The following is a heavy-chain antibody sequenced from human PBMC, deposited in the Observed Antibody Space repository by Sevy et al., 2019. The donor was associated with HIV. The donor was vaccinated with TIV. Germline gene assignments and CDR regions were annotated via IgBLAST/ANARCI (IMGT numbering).Heavy chain of an antibody. D-gene: IGHD4-17*01. CDR1: GFTFGEYS. CDR3: TRGRRVYADYGVDY. V-gene: IGHV3-49*03. J-gene: IGHJ4*02. Sequence: GGSLRLSCTASGFTFGEYSMSWFRQAPGKGLEWVSFIRSEVYDGTTEYAASVKGRFTISRDDSKSIAYLQMSSLKTEDTAVYYCTRGRRVYADYGVDYWGQGTLVTVSS. CDR2: IRSEVYDGTT.